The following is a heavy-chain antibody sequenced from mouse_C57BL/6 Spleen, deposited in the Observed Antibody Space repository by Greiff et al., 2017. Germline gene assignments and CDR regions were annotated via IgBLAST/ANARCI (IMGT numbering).Heavy chain of an antibody. CDR1: GYTFTSYT. J-gene: IGHJ1*03. CDR3: ARKGEPAFEV. CDR2: INPSSGYT. Sequence: VKLVESGAELARPGASVKMSCKASGYTFTSYTMHWVKQRPGQGLEWIGYINPSSGYTKYNQKFKDKATLTADKSSSTAYMQLSSLTSEDSAVYYCARKGEPAFEVWGTGTTVTVSS. V-gene: IGHV1-4*01.